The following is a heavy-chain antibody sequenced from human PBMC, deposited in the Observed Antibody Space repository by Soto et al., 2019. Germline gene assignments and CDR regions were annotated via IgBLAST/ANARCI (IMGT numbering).Heavy chain of an antibody. CDR2: IYPGDSDT. CDR3: ARLWKRVTGTRWFDP. CDR1: GYSFTSYW. D-gene: IGHD1-7*01. Sequence: GESLKISCKGSGYSFTSYWIGWVRQMPGKGLEWMGIIYPGDSDTRYSPSFQGQVTISADKSISTAYLRWSSLKASVTAMYYCARLWKRVTGTRWFDPWGQGTLVTVSS. J-gene: IGHJ5*02. V-gene: IGHV5-51*01.